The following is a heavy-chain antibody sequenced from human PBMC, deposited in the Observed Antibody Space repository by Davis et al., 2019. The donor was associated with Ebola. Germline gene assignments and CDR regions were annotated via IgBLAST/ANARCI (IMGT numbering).Heavy chain of an antibody. Sequence: GGSLRLSCAASGFTFSDHYMDWVRQAPGKGLDWVGRIRNKANSYTTEYAASVKGRFTISRDDSKNSLYLQMNSLKTEDTAVYYCARGHRSIDIWGQGTLVTVSS. CDR3: ARGHRSIDI. V-gene: IGHV3-72*01. CDR1: GFTFSDHY. J-gene: IGHJ3*02. CDR2: IRNKANSYTT.